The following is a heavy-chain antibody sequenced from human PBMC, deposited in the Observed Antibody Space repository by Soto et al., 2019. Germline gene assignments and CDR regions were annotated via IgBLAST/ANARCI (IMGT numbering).Heavy chain of an antibody. D-gene: IGHD3-22*01. J-gene: IGHJ4*02. CDR3: VKPPAYYIDSNAYYPV. CDR2: ISKSDYT. CDR1: GFAFNNYG. Sequence: GGALRLSCTVSGFAFNNYGINWVRQAPGKGLEWVSSISKSDYTYYSDSVKGRFAISRDNAKSSVSLQMNSLRDEDTAEYYCVKPPAYYIDSNAYYPVWGQGTLVTVSS. V-gene: IGHV3-21*04.